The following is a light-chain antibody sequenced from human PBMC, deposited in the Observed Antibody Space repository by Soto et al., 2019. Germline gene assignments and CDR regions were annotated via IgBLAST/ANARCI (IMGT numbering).Light chain of an antibody. V-gene: IGLV2-14*01. Sequence: QSVLTQPASVSGSPGQSITISCTGTSSDVGGYNYVSWYQQHPGKAPKLMIYYVSNRTSGFSNRFSCSKSGNTAYQPISGRRAEDEADYYCSSYTTSSTMIVGGGTQLTV. CDR1: SSDVGGYNY. CDR2: YVS. CDR3: SSYTTSSTMI. J-gene: IGLJ2*01.